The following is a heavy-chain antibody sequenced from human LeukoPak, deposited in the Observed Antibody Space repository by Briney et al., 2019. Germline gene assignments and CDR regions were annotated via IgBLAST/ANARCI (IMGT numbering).Heavy chain of an antibody. D-gene: IGHD6-19*01. Sequence: ASVKVSCKASGYTFTGYYMHWVRQAPGQGLEWMGRINPNSGGTNHAQKFQGRVTMTRDTSISTAYMELSRLRSDDTAVYYCAREPSHTLGKTVAGANYYYGVDVWGLGTTVTVSS. CDR1: GYTFTGYY. CDR2: INPNSGGT. CDR3: AREPSHTLGKTVAGANYYYGVDV. V-gene: IGHV1-2*06. J-gene: IGHJ6*02.